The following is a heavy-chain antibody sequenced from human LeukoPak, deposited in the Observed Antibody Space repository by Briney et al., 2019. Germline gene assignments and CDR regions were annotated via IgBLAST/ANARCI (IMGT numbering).Heavy chain of an antibody. V-gene: IGHV3-21*04. CDR2: ISSSSNYI. D-gene: IGHD6-13*01. Sequence: SGGSLRLSCAASGFTFSSYSMNWVRQAPGKGLEWVSSISSSSNYIYYADSVKGRFTISRDNAKNSLYLQMNSLRAEDMALYYCAKGRIGIAAAGIDYWGQGTLVTVSS. CDR3: AKGRIGIAAAGIDY. J-gene: IGHJ4*02. CDR1: GFTFSSYS.